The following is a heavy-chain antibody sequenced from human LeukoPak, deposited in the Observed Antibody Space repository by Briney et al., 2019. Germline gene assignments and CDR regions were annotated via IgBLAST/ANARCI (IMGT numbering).Heavy chain of an antibody. V-gene: IGHV3-23*01. CDR1: GFTFSSYA. CDR2: ISGSGGST. CDR3: AKDMGVDTAMVTSLYFDY. D-gene: IGHD5-18*01. J-gene: IGHJ4*02. Sequence: GGSLRLSCAASGFTFSSYAMSWVRQAPGKGLEWVSAISGSGGSTYYADSVKGRFTIFRDNSKNTLYLQMNSLRAEDTAVYYCAKDMGVDTAMVTSLYFDYWGQGTLVTVSS.